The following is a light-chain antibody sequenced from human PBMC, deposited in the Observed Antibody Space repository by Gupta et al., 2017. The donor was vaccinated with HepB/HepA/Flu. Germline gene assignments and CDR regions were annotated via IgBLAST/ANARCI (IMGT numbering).Light chain of an antibody. J-gene: IGLJ3*02. V-gene: IGLV1-51*02. CDR3: GTWDSSLSGVV. Sequence: QSVLTQPPSVSAAPGQKVTISCSGRRSNIGNNVVSWYQQTPGTAPKPLMYENNKRPSGIPDRFSGSKSGTSATLGITGLQTGDEADYYGGTWDSSLSGVVFGGGIKVTVL. CDR2: ENN. CDR1: RSNIGNNV.